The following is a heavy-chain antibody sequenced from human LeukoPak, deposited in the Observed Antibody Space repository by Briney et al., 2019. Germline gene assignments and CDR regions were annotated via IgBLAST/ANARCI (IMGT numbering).Heavy chain of an antibody. CDR2: INTNSGGT. D-gene: IGHD3-22*01. Sequence: ASVTVSCKASGYTFTSYCMHWVRQAPGQGLEWMGWINTNSGGTNYAQKFQGRVTMTRDTSISTAYMELSRLRSDDRAVYYCGRDRGGKYYYDSSGYYGFVHWGQGTLVTVSS. CDR1: GYTFTSYC. V-gene: IGHV1-2*02. J-gene: IGHJ4*02. CDR3: GRDRGGKYYYDSSGYYGFVH.